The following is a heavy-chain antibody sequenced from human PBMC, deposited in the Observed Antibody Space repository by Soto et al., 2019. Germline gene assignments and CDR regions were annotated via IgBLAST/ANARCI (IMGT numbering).Heavy chain of an antibody. CDR1: AYSFTTYH. CDR2: INPDAGAT. Sequence: ASVKVSCKASAYSFTTYHIHCVRQAPGQGLGWMGLINPDAGATNYAQRFQGRLRLTRDTSTSTVYMELRSLRFDDTAVYYCARGDIVLVPASEGNWFDPWGQGTLVTVSS. J-gene: IGHJ5*02. V-gene: IGHV1-46*01. D-gene: IGHD2-2*01. CDR3: ARGDIVLVPASEGNWFDP.